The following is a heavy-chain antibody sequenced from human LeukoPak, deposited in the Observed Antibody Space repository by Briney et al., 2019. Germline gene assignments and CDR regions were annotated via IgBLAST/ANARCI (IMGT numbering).Heavy chain of an antibody. CDR3: ARSTTVAQYYYYGMDV. V-gene: IGHV1-69*04. D-gene: IGHD4-23*01. CDR2: IIPILGIA. Sequence: SVKVSCKASGGTFSSYAISWVRQAPGQGLEWMGRIIPILGIANYAQKFQGRVTITADKSTSTAYMELSSLRSEDTAVYYCARSTTVAQYYYYGMDVWGKGTTVTVSS. CDR1: GGTFSSYA. J-gene: IGHJ6*04.